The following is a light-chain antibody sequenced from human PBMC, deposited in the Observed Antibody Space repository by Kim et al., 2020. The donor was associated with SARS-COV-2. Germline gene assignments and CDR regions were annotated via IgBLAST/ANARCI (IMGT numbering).Light chain of an antibody. V-gene: IGKV1-16*01. CDR1: QDFSDY. J-gene: IGKJ1*01. CDR2: AAS. CDR3: QQYKFYQWT. Sequence: ASVGDRVTITCRASQDFSDYLAWFQQKPGKAPKSLLYAASRLQSGVPSRFSGSGSGTEFTLTISNLQPEDFATYYCQQYKFYQWTFGQGTKVDIK.